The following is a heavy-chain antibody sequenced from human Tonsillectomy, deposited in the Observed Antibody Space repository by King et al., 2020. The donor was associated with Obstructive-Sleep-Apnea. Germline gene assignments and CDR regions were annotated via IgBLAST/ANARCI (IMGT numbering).Heavy chain of an antibody. Sequence: VQLVESGGGLVKPGGSLRLSCAASGFTFSDYYMSWIRQAPGKGLEWVSYISSSSSYTNYADSVKGRFTISRDNAKNSLYLQMNSLRAEDTAVYYCARDRGSGSYYNEEAFDIWGQGTMVTVSS. CDR2: ISSSSSYT. D-gene: IGHD3-10*01. V-gene: IGHV3-11*06. CDR1: GFTFSDYY. J-gene: IGHJ3*02. CDR3: ARDRGSGSYYNEEAFDI.